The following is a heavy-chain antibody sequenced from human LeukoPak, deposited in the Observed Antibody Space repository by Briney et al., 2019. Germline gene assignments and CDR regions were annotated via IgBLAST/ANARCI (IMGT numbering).Heavy chain of an antibody. CDR1: GFTFSSYG. D-gene: IGHD1-26*01. CDR2: IRYDGSNK. J-gene: IGHJ6*03. CDR3: ARHPGDFTGIVNYYYMDV. V-gene: IGHV3-30*02. Sequence: GGSLRLSCAASGFTFSSYGMHWVRQAPGKGLDWVAFIRYDGSNKYYADSVKGRFTISRDNSKNTLYLQMNSLRPEDTAVYFCARHPGDFTGIVNYYYMDVWGKGTTVTVSS.